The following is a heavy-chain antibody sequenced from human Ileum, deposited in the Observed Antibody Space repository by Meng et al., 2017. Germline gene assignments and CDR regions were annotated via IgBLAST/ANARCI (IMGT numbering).Heavy chain of an antibody. V-gene: IGHV3-7*01. D-gene: IGHD4-17*01. CDR3: ARDEYGDYDQAYDAFDI. CDR1: GITFSSYW. Sequence: GESLKISCAASGITFSSYWMNWVRQAPGKGLEWVANIKQDGSEKYYVDSVKGRFTISRDNTKKSLYLQMNSLRAEDTAVYYCARDEYGDYDQAYDAFDIWGQGTMVTIAS. J-gene: IGHJ3*02. CDR2: IKQDGSEK.